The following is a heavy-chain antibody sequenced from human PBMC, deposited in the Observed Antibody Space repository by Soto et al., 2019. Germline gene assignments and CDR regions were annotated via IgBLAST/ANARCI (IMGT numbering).Heavy chain of an antibody. CDR3: ARAIDDGSGYYGALCH. D-gene: IGHD3-22*01. CDR1: GAFISSGDYY. J-gene: IGHJ4*02. V-gene: IGHV4-30-4*01. CDR2: IYYTGST. Sequence: QVRLQESGPGLVKPSQTLSLTCTVSGAFISSGDYYWSWIRQPPGKGLEWVGYIYYTGSTYYNPSLKSRLSISVDSSKNQLSLKLTSVTAAETAVYYCARAIDDGSGYYGALCHWGQGTLVTVSS.